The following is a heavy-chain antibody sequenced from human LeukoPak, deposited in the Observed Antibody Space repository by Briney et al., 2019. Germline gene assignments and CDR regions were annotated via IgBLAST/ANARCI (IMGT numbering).Heavy chain of an antibody. CDR1: GDPISSHSDY. Sequence: SETLSLTCTVSGDPISSHSDYKWTWIRQPPGEGLEWIGYSYHSGSTNYNPSLKSRVTISVDTSKNQFSLKLTSVTAADTAVYYCAREYSGFDYWGQGTLVTVSS. J-gene: IGHJ4*02. CDR3: AREYSGFDY. CDR2: SYHSGST. V-gene: IGHV4-61*08. D-gene: IGHD5-12*01.